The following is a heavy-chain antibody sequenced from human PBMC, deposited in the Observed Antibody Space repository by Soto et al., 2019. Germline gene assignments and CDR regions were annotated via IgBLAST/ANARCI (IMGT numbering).Heavy chain of an antibody. V-gene: IGHV3-33*01. CDR3: ARDISSRYFDL. CDR1: GFTFRNYG. CDR2: IWYDGSNK. J-gene: IGHJ2*01. Sequence: QVQLVESGGGVVQPGRSLRLSCAASGFTFRNYGMHWVRQAPGKGLEWVAVIWYDGSNKFYVDSVKGRFTIYRDNSKNTLYLEMNILRAEDTAVYYCARDISSRYFDLWGRGTLVTVSS.